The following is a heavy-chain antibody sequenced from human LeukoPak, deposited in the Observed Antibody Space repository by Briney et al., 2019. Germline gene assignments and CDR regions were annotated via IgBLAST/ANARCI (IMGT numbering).Heavy chain of an antibody. CDR3: ARGETWWEQRRYFDF. CDR2: INPNSDGT. CDR1: GYTFTGYY. V-gene: IGHV1-2*02. J-gene: IGHJ4*02. Sequence: ASVKVSCKASGYTFTGYYIHWVRQAPGQGLEWMGWINPNSDGTDYAQKFQGRVTMASDASINTAYMELSRLTSDDAAMYYCARGETWWEQRRYFDFWGQGTLATVSS. D-gene: IGHD1-26*01.